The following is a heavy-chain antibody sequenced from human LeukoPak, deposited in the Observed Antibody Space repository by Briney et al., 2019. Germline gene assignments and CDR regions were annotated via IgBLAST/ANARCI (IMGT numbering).Heavy chain of an antibody. CDR2: ISGSSSHI. CDR1: GFTFSGIG. Sequence: GGSLRLSCAASGFTFSGIGMNWVPQAPGKGLRWVSSISGSSSHIYYADSVKGRFTISRDNAKNSLYLQMSSLRAEDTAVYYCARNRYGDYGFDYWGQGTLVTVSS. CDR3: ARNRYGDYGFDY. V-gene: IGHV3-21*01. J-gene: IGHJ4*02. D-gene: IGHD4-17*01.